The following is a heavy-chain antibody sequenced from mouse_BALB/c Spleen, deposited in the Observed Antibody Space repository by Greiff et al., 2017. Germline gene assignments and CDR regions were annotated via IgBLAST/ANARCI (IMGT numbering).Heavy chain of an antibody. D-gene: IGHD4-1*01. CDR1: GFNIKDTY. CDR2: IDPANGNT. J-gene: IGHJ4*01. V-gene: IGHV14-3*02. Sequence: VQLKESGAELVKPGASVKLSCTASGFNIKDTYMHWVKQRPEQGLEWIGRIDPANGNTKYDPKFQGKATITADTSSNTAYLQLSSLTSEDTAVYYCARRVLWDLYYYAMDYWGQGTSVTVSS. CDR3: ARRVLWDLYYYAMDY.